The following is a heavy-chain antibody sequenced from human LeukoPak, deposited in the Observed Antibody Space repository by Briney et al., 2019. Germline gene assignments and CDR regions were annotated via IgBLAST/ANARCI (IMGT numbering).Heavy chain of an antibody. CDR1: GFTFSSYA. J-gene: IGHJ4*02. D-gene: IGHD2-15*01. V-gene: IGHV3-23*01. CDR3: AKMSCSGGSCHLFDY. CDR2: ISGSGGST. Sequence: GSLRLSCAASGFTFSSYAMSWVRQAPGKGLEWVSAISGSGGSTYYADSVKGRFTISRDNSKNTLYLQMNSLRAEDTAVYYCAKMSCSGGSCHLFDYWGQGTLVTVSS.